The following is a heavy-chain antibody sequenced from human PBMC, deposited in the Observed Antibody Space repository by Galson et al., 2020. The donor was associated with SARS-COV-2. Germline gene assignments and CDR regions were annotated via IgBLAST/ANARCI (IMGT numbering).Heavy chain of an antibody. D-gene: IGHD1-7*01. J-gene: IGHJ3*02. CDR3: ARDLPWVMNYSEAFDI. CDR2: IWYDGSNK. V-gene: IGHV3-33*01. CDR1: GFTFSSYG. Sequence: GGSLRLSCAASGFTFSSYGMHWVRQAPGKGLEWVAVIWYDGSNKYYADSVKGRFTISRDNSKNTLYLQMNSLRAEDTAVYYCARDLPWVMNYSEAFDIWGQGTMVTVSS.